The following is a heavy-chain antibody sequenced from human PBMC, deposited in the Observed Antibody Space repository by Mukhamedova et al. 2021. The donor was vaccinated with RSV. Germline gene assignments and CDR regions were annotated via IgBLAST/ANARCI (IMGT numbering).Heavy chain of an antibody. J-gene: IGHJ6*02. CDR3: ARDLDVNRGGNGMEV. Sequence: GGIIPIFGTANYAQKFQGRVTITADESTSTAYMELSSLRPEDTAVYYCARDLDVNRGGNGMEVWGQGTTVTVSS. D-gene: IGHD1-14*01. CDR2: IIPIFGTA. V-gene: IGHV1-69*01.